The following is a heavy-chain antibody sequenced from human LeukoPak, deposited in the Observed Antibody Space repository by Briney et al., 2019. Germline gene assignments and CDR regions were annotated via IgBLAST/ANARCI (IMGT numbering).Heavy chain of an antibody. CDR2: IYPGDSHA. D-gene: IGHD5-18*01. Sequence: GESLKISCKGSGYSFTTYWIGWVRQMPGRGLEWVGVIYPGDSHAIYSPSFQGQVTISADKSISTAYLEWGGLTTSDTAMYYCARRGADTFIIDSWGQGTLVTVSS. CDR1: GYSFTTYW. J-gene: IGHJ4*02. CDR3: ARRGADTFIIDS. V-gene: IGHV5-51*01.